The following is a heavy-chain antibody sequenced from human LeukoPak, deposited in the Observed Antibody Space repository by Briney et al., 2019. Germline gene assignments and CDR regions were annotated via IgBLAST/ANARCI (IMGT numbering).Heavy chain of an antibody. Sequence: GGSLRLSCAASGFTFSNAWMSWVRQAPGKGLEWVGRIKSKTDGGTTDCAAPVKGRFTISRDDSKNTLYLQMNSLKTEDTAVYYCTTDGGSYGEGAGRDYWGQGTLVTVSS. D-gene: IGHD1-26*01. CDR3: TTDGGSYGEGAGRDY. CDR2: IKSKTDGGTT. J-gene: IGHJ4*02. V-gene: IGHV3-15*01. CDR1: GFTFSNAW.